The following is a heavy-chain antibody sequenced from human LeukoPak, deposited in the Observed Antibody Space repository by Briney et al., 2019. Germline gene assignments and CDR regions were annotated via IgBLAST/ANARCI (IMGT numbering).Heavy chain of an antibody. D-gene: IGHD3-16*01. J-gene: IGHJ5*02. Sequence: SETLSLTCTVSGGSITGHYWSWIRQPPGKGLEWIGYIHYTGSTNYNPSLNSRITMSVDTPNNQFSLRLSSVTATDTAVYYCARLHALGAEEFDPWGQGALVTVSS. CDR2: IHYTGST. V-gene: IGHV4-59*11. CDR1: GGSITGHY. CDR3: ARLHALGAEEFDP.